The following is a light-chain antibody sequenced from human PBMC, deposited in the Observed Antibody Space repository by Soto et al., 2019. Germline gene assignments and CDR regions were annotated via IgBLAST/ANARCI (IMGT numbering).Light chain of an antibody. J-gene: IGKJ4*01. CDR2: GAS. CDR1: QRVSGSN. CDR3: HYYGRSPLP. Sequence: EIVLTQSPVTLSLSPGERVNISCRASQRVSGSNVGWYQQKPGQAPSLLIYGASKRTTGVPDRFSGSGSGTDFTLTISRLEPEDFAVYYCHYYGRSPLPFGGGTNVDIK. V-gene: IGKV3-20*01.